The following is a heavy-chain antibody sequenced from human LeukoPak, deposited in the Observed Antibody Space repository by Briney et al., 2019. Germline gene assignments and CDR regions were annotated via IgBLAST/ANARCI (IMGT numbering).Heavy chain of an antibody. V-gene: IGHV5-51*01. CDR3: ARPSDIYTGYDL. CDR1: GYSFTSHW. Sequence: GESLKISCRGSGYSFTSHWIGWVRQMSGKGLEWMGISYPADSDTRYSPSFQGQVTISADKSISTAYLHWNSLKASDTAMYYCARPSDIYTGYDLWGQGTLVTVSS. CDR2: SYPADSDT. J-gene: IGHJ4*02. D-gene: IGHD5-12*01.